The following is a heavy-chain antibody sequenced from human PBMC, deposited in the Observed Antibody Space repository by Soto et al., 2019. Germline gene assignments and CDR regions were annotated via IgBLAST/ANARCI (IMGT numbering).Heavy chain of an antibody. V-gene: IGHV3-48*02. D-gene: IGHD3-22*01. Sequence: GGPLRLSCAASGFTFSSYSMNWVRQAPGKGLEWVSYISSSSSTIYYADSVKGRFTISRDNAKKSLYLQMNSLRDGDTAVYYCARGSVNYYDSSGYYNWDAFDIWGQGTMVTVSS. CDR2: ISSSSSTI. J-gene: IGHJ3*02. CDR1: GFTFSSYS. CDR3: ARGSVNYYDSSGYYNWDAFDI.